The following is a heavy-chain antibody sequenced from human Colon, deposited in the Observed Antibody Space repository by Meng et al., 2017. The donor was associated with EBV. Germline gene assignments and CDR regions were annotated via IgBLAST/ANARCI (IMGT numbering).Heavy chain of an antibody. CDR3: AREAQSRVDTSHFDY. CDR2: IYHSGST. Sequence: QLKESGPGLVKLSGXLSRTCTVSNGSISSFNWWSWVRQSPGKGLEWIGQIYHSGSTSYNPSLKNGVTLSLDKSKNQFSLHLTSVTAADTAVYYCAREAQSRVDTSHFDYWGQGTLVTVSS. V-gene: IGHV4-4*02. J-gene: IGHJ4*02. CDR1: NGSISSFNW. D-gene: IGHD2-2*02.